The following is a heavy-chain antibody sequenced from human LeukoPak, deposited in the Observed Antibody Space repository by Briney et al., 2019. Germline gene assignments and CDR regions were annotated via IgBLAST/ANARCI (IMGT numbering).Heavy chain of an antibody. D-gene: IGHD1-26*01. CDR2: IYSGGST. V-gene: IGHV3-66*01. J-gene: IGHJ6*03. CDR1: GFTFSSYS. Sequence: PGGSLRLSCAGSGFTFSSYSMNWVRQAPGKGLEWVSVIYSGGSTYYADSVKGRFTISRDNSKNTLYLQMNTLRAEDTAVYYCARARELFYYMDVWGKGTTVTVSS. CDR3: ARARELFYYMDV.